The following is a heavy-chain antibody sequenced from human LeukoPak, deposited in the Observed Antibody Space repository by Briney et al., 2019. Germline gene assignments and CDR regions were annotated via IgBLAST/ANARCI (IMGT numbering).Heavy chain of an antibody. D-gene: IGHD1-26*01. V-gene: IGHV3-30*18. J-gene: IGHJ4*02. CDR2: ISWDDGSTK. CDR3: AKKSVRGGATVSPSDY. Sequence: PGGSLRLSCAASGFTFSNYGMRWVRQAPGKGLEWVSVISWDDGSTKYYADSVKGRFTISRDNSKNTLYLQMNSLRAEDSAGYYCAKKSVRGGATVSPSDYWGQGTLVTVSS. CDR1: GFTFSNYG.